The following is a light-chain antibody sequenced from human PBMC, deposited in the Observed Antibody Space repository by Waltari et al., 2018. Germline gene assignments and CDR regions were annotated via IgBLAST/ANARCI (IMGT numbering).Light chain of an antibody. Sequence: SSELTQDPAVSVALGQTVRITCQGDSLRRFYASWYQQRPGQAPILVLYGQNNRPSGIPDRFSGSNSGNTATLTISGTQAMDEADYYCQAWDSSTAVVFGGGTKLTVL. CDR1: SLRRFY. J-gene: IGLJ2*01. CDR3: QAWDSSTAVV. CDR2: GQN. V-gene: IGLV3-19*01.